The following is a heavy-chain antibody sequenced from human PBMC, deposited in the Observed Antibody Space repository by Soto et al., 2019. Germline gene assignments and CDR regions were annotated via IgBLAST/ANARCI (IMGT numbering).Heavy chain of an antibody. J-gene: IGHJ4*02. V-gene: IGHV1-18*01. Sequence: ASVKVSCKASGYSFTTYGMTWVRQAPGQGLEWMGWISTDKGNTKYAQNFQSRATLTTDTSTSTAYMELRSLRSDDTAVYYCARDRDWNLDYWGQGTLVTVSS. D-gene: IGHD2-21*02. CDR3: ARDRDWNLDY. CDR2: ISTDKGNT. CDR1: GYSFTTYG.